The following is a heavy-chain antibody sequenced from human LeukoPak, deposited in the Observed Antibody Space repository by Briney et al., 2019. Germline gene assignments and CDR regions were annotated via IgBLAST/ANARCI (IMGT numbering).Heavy chain of an antibody. J-gene: IGHJ4*02. CDR3: ARGCSSTSCYLLDY. Sequence: EASVKVSCKASGYTFTSYGIGWVRQAPGQGLEWMGWISGYSGNTDYAQKFQGRVTMTTDTSTSTAHMELRSLRSDDTAVYYCARGCSSTSCYLLDYWGQGTLVTVSS. CDR2: ISGYSGNT. V-gene: IGHV1-18*01. D-gene: IGHD2-2*01. CDR1: GYTFTSYG.